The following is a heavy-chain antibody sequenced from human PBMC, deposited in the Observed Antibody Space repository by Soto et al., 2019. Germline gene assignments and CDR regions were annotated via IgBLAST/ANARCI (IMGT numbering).Heavy chain of an antibody. J-gene: IGHJ6*02. CDR2: ISAYNGNT. CDR1: GYTFTSYG. V-gene: IGHV1-18*01. D-gene: IGHD3-16*01. Sequence: ASVNVSCKASGYTFTSYGISWVRQAPGQGLEWMGWISAYNGNTNYAQKLQGRVTMTTDTSTSTAYMELRSLRSDDTAVYYCARNILETFRGGMDVWGQGTTVTVSS. CDR3: ARNILETFRGGMDV.